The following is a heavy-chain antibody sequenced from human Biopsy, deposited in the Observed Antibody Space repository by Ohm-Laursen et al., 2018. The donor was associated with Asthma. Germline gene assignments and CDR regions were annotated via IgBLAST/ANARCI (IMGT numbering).Heavy chain of an antibody. CDR1: GFSFSNYG. D-gene: IGHD1-26*01. J-gene: IGHJ4*02. CDR3: AKEVFPGWELRRGPDS. V-gene: IGHV3-30*18. Sequence: SLRLSCAATGFSFSNYGMHWVRQAPGKGLDWVAVISFDGTNRNYTDSVKGWFTISRDNSRNTLHLEMNSLRAEDTAVYFCAKEVFPGWELRRGPDSWGQGTLVTVSS. CDR2: ISFDGTNR.